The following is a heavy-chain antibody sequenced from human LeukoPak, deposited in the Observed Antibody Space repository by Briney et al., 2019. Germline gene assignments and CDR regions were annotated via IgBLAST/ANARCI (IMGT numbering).Heavy chain of an antibody. CDR2: ISSTSTYI. Sequence: GGSLRLSCAASGFTFRTYSMNWVRRAPGKGLEWVSSISSTSTYIYYADSMKGRFIISRDNARNSLYLEMNSLRAEDTAVYYCAKLQPYSGSYSVPLYYYYMDVWGKGTTVTVSS. V-gene: IGHV3-21*04. D-gene: IGHD1-26*01. CDR3: AKLQPYSGSYSVPLYYYYMDV. CDR1: GFTFRTYS. J-gene: IGHJ6*03.